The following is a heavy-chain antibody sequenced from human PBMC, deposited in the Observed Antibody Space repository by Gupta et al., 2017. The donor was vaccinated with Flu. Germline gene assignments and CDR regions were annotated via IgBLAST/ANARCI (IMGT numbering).Heavy chain of an antibody. V-gene: IGHV2-5*02. CDR2: IYWDDDK. CDR1: GFSLSTSGVG. CDR3: AHRLGSTSPWSGYYTKASGYAFDI. Sequence: QITLKESGPTLVKPTQTLTLTCTFSGFSLSTSGVGVGWIRQPPGKALEWLALIYWDDDKRYSPSLKSRLTITKDTSKNQVVLTMTNMDPVDTATYYCAHRLGSTSPWSGYYTKASGYAFDIWGQGTMVTVSS. J-gene: IGHJ3*02. D-gene: IGHD3-3*01.